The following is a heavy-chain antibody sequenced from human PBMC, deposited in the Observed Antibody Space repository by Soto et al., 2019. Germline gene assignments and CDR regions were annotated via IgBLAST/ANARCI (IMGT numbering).Heavy chain of an antibody. V-gene: IGHV4-31*03. CDR3: ARELSGDSGMDV. D-gene: IGHD5-12*01. J-gene: IGHJ6*02. CDR1: GGSISSGGYY. CDR2: IYYSGST. Sequence: SETLSLTCTVSGGSISSGGYYWSWIRQHPGKGLEWIGYIYYSGSTYYNPSLKSRVTTSVDTSKTQFSLKLSSVTAADTAVYYCARELSGDSGMDVWGQGTTVTVSS.